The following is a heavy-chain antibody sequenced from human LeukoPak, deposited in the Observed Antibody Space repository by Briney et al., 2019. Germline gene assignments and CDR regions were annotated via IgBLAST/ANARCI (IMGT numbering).Heavy chain of an antibody. D-gene: IGHD6-13*01. V-gene: IGHV3-48*01. CDR1: GFTFSSYN. CDR2: ISTSSSTI. J-gene: IGHJ4*02. CDR3: ARTIAEAARFDY. Sequence: PGGSLRLSCAASGFTFSSYNMNWVRQGRGKGLEWVSHISTSSSTIYYADSVKGRFTISRDNAKNSLYLQMNSLRAEDTAVYYCARTIAEAARFDYWGQGTLVTVSS.